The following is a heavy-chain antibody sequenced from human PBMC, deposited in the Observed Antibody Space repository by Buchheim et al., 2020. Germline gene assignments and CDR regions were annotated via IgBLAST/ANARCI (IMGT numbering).Heavy chain of an antibody. Sequence: QVQLQESGPGLVKPSQTLSLTCTVSGGSISSGSYYWRWIRQPAGKGLEWIGRIYTSGSTNYNPSLNSRVTISVDTSKNQFSLKRRAVTAADTAVYNWAKEKKGRGIQVDFGGQETL. D-gene: IGHD3-10*01. CDR3: AKEKKGRGIQVDF. CDR1: GGSISSGSYY. CDR2: IYTSGST. V-gene: IGHV4-61*02. J-gene: IGHJ4*02.